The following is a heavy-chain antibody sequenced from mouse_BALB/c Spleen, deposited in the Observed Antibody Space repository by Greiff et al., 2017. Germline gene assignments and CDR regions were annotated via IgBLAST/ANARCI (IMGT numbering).Heavy chain of an antibody. D-gene: IGHD2-3*01. J-gene: IGHJ1*01. CDR1: GYSITSDYA. CDR3: ARSLCDGYYGYFDV. V-gene: IGHV3-2*02. CDR2: ISYSGST. Sequence: EVQLVESGPGLVKPSQSLSLTCTVTGYSITSDYAWNWIRQVPGNKLEWMGYISYSGSTSYNPSLKSRISITRDTTKNQFFLQLNSVTTKDTATYYCARSLCDGYYGYFDVWGAGTTVTVSS.